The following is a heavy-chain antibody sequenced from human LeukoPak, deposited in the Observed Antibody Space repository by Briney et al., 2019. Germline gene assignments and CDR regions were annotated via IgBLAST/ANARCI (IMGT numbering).Heavy chain of an antibody. CDR1: GYTFTGYY. J-gene: IGHJ3*02. D-gene: IGHD2-2*01. CDR2: LNPNSGGT. V-gene: IGHV1-2*02. CDR3: ARSKYCSSTSCYPLDAFDI. Sequence: ASVKVSCKASGYTFTGYYMHWVRQAPGQGREWMGWLNPNSGGTNYAQKFQGRVTMTRDTSISTAYMELSRLRSDDTAVYYCARSKYCSSTSCYPLDAFDIWGQGTMVTVSS.